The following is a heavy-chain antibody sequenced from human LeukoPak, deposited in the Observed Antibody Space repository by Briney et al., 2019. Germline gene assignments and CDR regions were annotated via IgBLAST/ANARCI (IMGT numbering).Heavy chain of an antibody. V-gene: IGHV4-59*08. CDR2: IYSSGST. Sequence: SETLSLTCTVSGGSIGSYFWSWIRQPPGKGLEWIGYIYSSGSTDYNRSLKSRVTISVNAFTNQFSLSLYSVTAADTALYYCARHHGSWTDWYFDLWGHGALVVVSP. CDR3: ARHHGSWTDWYFDL. J-gene: IGHJ2*01. CDR1: GGSIGSYF. D-gene: IGHD3/OR15-3a*01.